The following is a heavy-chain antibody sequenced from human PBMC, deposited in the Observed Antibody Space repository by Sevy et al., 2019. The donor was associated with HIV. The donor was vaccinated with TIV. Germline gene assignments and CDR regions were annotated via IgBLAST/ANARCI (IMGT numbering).Heavy chain of an antibody. CDR3: ARAHPRSVVVPAATIDY. D-gene: IGHD2-2*01. CDR2: ISAYNGNT. CDR1: GYTFTSYG. Sequence: ASVKVSCKASGYTFTSYGISWVRQAPGQGLEWMEWISAYNGNTNYAQKLQGRVTMTTDTSTSTAYMELRSLRSDDTAVYYYARAHPRSVVVPAATIDYWGQGTLVTVSS. V-gene: IGHV1-18*01. J-gene: IGHJ4*02.